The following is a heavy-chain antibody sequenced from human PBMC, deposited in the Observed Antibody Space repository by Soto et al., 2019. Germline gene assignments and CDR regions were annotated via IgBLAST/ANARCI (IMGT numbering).Heavy chain of an antibody. CDR3: VRDLSIFGDFDY. D-gene: IGHD3-3*01. Sequence: QVQLVESGGGVVQPGRSLRLSCVGSGFSFSKFGMHWVRQSPGRGLEWVAFIRFDGSEEYFADSVKGRFTISRDNSKNTLHLQMNSLRAEDSAVYYCVRDLSIFGDFDYWGQGTLVTVSS. CDR2: IRFDGSEE. CDR1: GFSFSKFG. J-gene: IGHJ4*02. V-gene: IGHV3-33*01.